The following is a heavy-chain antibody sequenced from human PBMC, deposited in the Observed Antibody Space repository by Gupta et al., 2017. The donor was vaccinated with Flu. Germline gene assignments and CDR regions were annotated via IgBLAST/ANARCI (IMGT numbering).Heavy chain of an antibody. Sequence: EVQLVESGGGLVQPGGSLRLSCAASGFTFSSYEMNWVRQAPGKGLEWVSYISSSGSTIYYADSVKGRFTISRDNAKNSLYLQMNSLRAEDTAVYYCAGDDSSGYYGSARYYYYYGMDVWGQGTTVTVSS. D-gene: IGHD3-22*01. CDR2: ISSSGSTI. CDR3: AGDDSSGYYGSARYYYYYGMDV. CDR1: GFTFSSYE. V-gene: IGHV3-48*03. J-gene: IGHJ6*02.